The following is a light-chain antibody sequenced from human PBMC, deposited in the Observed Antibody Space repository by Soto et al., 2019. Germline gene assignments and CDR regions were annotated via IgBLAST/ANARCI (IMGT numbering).Light chain of an antibody. CDR2: GAS. J-gene: IGKJ1*01. CDR3: HQYGSTPPWT. V-gene: IGKV3-20*01. CDR1: HTISSNS. Sequence: EIVLTQSPGTLSLSPGEGATLSCRASHTISSNSLAWFQQKPGQAPRLLIYGASNGATGIPDRFSGGGSGTNFTLTISRLEPEDFAVYYCHQYGSTPPWTFGQGTKVDIK.